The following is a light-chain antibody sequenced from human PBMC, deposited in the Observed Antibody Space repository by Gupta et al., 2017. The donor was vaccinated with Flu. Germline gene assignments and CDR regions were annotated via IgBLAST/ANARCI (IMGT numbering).Light chain of an antibody. J-gene: IGLJ3*02. V-gene: IGLV2-8*01. CDR1: SSDGGGFNY. CDR2: EVR. CDR3: SSYVAGNKLV. Sequence: SVTISCTGTSSDGGGFNYVSWYQQHPGKAPKLMIYEVRKRPSGVPDRFSGSKSGNTASLTISGRQAEDEAEYYGSSYVAGNKLVFGGGTNLTVL.